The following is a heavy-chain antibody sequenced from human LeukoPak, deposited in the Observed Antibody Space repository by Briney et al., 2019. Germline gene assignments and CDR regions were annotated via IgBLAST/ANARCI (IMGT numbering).Heavy chain of an antibody. D-gene: IGHD6-13*01. CDR3: ARGREWLRFLDKIAAAGIGITPKYYYGMDV. CDR1: GGSFSGYY. CDR2: INHSGST. Sequence: PSETLSLTCAVYGGSFSGYYWSWIRQPPGKGLEWIGEINHSGSTNYNPSLKSRVTISVDTSKNQFSLKLSSVTAADTAVYYCARGREWLRFLDKIAAAGIGITPKYYYGMDVWGQGTTVTVSS. J-gene: IGHJ6*02. V-gene: IGHV4-34*01.